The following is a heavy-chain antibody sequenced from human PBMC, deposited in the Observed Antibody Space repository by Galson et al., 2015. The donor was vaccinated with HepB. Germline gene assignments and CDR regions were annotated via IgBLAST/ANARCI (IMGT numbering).Heavy chain of an antibody. CDR3: ASALGYCSSTSCYKDAFDI. CDR2: ISSSSSTI. D-gene: IGHD2-2*02. CDR1: GFTFSSYA. J-gene: IGHJ3*02. Sequence: SLRLSCAASGFTFSSYAMSWVRQAPGKGLEWVSAISSSSSTIYYADSVKGRFTISRDNAKNSLYLQMNSLRAEDTAVYYCASALGYCSSTSCYKDAFDIWGQGTMVTVSS. V-gene: IGHV3-48*01.